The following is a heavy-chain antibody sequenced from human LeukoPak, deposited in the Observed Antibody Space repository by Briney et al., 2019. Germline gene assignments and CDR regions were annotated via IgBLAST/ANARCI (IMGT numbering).Heavy chain of an antibody. D-gene: IGHD3-10*01. CDR1: GGSISGDY. V-gene: IGHV4-59*01. J-gene: IGHJ6*02. Sequence: SETLSLTRTVSGGSISGDYWSWIRQPPGKGLEYIGYIYYSGTGSTNYNPSLKSRVTISVDTSKNQFSLKLSSVTPADTAVYYCARLAARRGYYYYGMDVWGQGTTVTVSS. CDR3: ARLAARRGYYYYGMDV. CDR2: IYYSGTGST.